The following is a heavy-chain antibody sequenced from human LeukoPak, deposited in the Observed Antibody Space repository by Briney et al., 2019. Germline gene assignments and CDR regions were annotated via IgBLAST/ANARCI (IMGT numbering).Heavy chain of an antibody. D-gene: IGHD6-19*01. CDR1: GFTFSSYG. V-gene: IGHV3-21*05. CDR2: ISSSSYT. J-gene: IGHJ4*02. Sequence: GRSLRLSCAASGFTFSSYGMHWVRQAPGKGLEWVSYISSSSYTNYADSVKGRFTISRDNAENSLYLQMNSLRAEDTAVYYCARAFSRIAVAGLLFDYWGQGTLVTVSS. CDR3: ARAFSRIAVAGLLFDY.